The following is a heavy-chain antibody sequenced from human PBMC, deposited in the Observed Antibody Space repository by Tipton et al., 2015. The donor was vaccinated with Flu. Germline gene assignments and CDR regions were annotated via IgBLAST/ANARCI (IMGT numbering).Heavy chain of an antibody. J-gene: IGHJ3*02. CDR2: IYTSGST. CDR3: ARIGDAFDI. CDR1: GGSISSGSYY. Sequence: LRLSCTVSGGSISSGSYYWSWIRQPAGKGLEWIGRIYTSGSTNYNPSLKSRVTISVDTSKNQFSLKLSSVTAADTAVYYCARIGDAFDIWGQGTMVTVSS. V-gene: IGHV4-61*02. D-gene: IGHD3-22*01.